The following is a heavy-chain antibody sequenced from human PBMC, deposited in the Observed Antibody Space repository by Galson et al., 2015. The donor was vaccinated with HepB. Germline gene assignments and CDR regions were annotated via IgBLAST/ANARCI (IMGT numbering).Heavy chain of an antibody. D-gene: IGHD5-12*01. CDR3: ARGWLRFGYYYYGMDV. V-gene: IGHV1-69*06. J-gene: IGHJ6*02. CDR2: IIPIFGTA. CDR1: GGTFSSYA. Sequence: SVKVSCKASGGTFSSYAISWVRQAPGQGLEWMGGIIPIFGTANYAQKFQGRVTITADKSTSTAYMELSSLRSEDTAVYYCARGWLRFGYYYYGMDVWGQGTTVTVSS.